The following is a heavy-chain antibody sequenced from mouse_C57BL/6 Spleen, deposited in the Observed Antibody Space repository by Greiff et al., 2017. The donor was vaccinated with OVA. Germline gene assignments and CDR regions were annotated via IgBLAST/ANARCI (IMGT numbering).Heavy chain of an antibody. Sequence: ESGPGLVKPSQSLSLTCSVTGYSITSGYYWNWIRQFPGNKLEWMGYISYDGSNNYNQSLKNRISITRDTSKNQFFLKLNSVTTEDTATYYCARDDGYYDWYFDVWGTGTTVTVSS. D-gene: IGHD2-3*01. CDR2: ISYDGSN. CDR3: ARDDGYYDWYFDV. CDR1: GYSITSGYY. V-gene: IGHV3-6*01. J-gene: IGHJ1*03.